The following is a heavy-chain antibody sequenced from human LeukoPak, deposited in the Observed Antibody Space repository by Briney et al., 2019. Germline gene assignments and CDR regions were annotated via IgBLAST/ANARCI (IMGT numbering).Heavy chain of an antibody. CDR1: GFTFSSYW. J-gene: IGHJ4*02. Sequence: GGSLRLSCAASGFTFSSYWMSWVRQAPGKGLEWVANIKQDGSEKYYVDSVKGRFTISRDDSMNTAYLQMSSLKTEDTAVYYCTTNYYGSSDSNTYFDYWGQGTLVTVSS. V-gene: IGHV3-7*03. D-gene: IGHD3-22*01. CDR3: TTNYYGSSDSNTYFDY. CDR2: IKQDGSEK.